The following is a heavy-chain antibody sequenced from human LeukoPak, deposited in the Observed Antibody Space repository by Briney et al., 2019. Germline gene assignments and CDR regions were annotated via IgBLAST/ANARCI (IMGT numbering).Heavy chain of an antibody. CDR1: GFTFSNYA. CDR2: IRSNGYTT. J-gene: IGHJ2*01. CDR3: ARFDRDGYAFWYFDL. Sequence: GGSLRLSCAASGFTFSNYAMQSVRQAPGKGLEYVAGIRSNGYTTYYANSVKGRFTISRDISKNTLYLQMGSLRVEDMAVYYCARFDRDGYAFWYFDLWGRGTLVTVSS. V-gene: IGHV3-64*01. D-gene: IGHD5-24*01.